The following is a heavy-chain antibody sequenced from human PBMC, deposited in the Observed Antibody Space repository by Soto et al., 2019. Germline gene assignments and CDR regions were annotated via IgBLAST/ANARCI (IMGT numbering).Heavy chain of an antibody. CDR3: ARGPPIVGNTTPLDS. CDR1: GGSITNSNW. D-gene: IGHD1-26*01. J-gene: IGHJ4*02. CDR2: IYHAGST. V-gene: IGHV4-4*01. Sequence: LSLTCTVSGGSITNSNWWSWVRLPPAKGLEWIGDIYHAGSTKYNPSLERRVTMSVDTSNNQFALTLTSVTAADTAVYFCARGPPIVGNTTPLDSWGQGTLVTVSS.